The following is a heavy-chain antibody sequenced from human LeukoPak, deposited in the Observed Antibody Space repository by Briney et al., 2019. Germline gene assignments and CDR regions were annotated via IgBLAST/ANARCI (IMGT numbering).Heavy chain of an antibody. V-gene: IGHV3-53*01. CDR1: GFTVSTNY. CDR3: AKGTTGRIAVAGTGRYYFDY. D-gene: IGHD6-19*01. J-gene: IGHJ4*02. CDR2: HHGST. Sequence: GGSLRLSCAASGFTVSTNYMSWVRQAPGKKLECVSDHHGSTFYADSVKGRFTISRDNSKNTLYLQMNSLRAEDTAVYYCAKGTTGRIAVAGTGRYYFDYWGQGTLVTVSS.